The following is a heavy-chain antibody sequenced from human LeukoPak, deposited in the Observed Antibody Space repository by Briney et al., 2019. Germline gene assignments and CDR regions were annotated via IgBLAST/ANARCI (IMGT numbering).Heavy chain of an antibody. CDR1: GGSISSGSDY. D-gene: IGHD3-3*01. Sequence: SETLSLTCTLSGGSISSGSDYWSWIRQPAGKGLEWIGRIYSSGSTNYNPSLKSRVTILVDTSKNQFSLKLSSVTAADTAVYYCARDRVLRFLYYMDVWGKGTTVTVS. V-gene: IGHV4-61*02. J-gene: IGHJ6*03. CDR2: IYSSGST. CDR3: ARDRVLRFLYYMDV.